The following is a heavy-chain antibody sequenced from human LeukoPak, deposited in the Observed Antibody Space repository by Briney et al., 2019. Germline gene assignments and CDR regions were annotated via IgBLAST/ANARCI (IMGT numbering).Heavy chain of an antibody. CDR2: IYYSGST. J-gene: IGHJ5*02. CDR3: ASQESEMATRDNWFDP. CDR1: GGSISSYY. Sequence: SETLSLTCTVSGGSISSYYWSWIRQPPGKGLEWIGYIYYSGSTNYNPSLKSRVTISVDTSKNQFSLKLSSVTAADTAVYYCASQESEMATRDNWFDPWGQGTLVTVSS. V-gene: IGHV4-59*08. D-gene: IGHD5-24*01.